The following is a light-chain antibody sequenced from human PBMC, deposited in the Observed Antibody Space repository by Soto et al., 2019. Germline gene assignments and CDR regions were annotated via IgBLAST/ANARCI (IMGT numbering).Light chain of an antibody. CDR1: QGICNY. J-gene: IGKJ1*01. V-gene: IGKV1-27*01. CDR3: QKCNSAPCT. CDR2: AAS. Sequence: DAQMTQSPSSLSASVGDRVTITCRASQGICNYLAWYQKKPGKVPKLLIYAASSLVSGVPSRFSGIGSGTDFTLTISSLQPDDVATYYCQKCNSAPCTFGQGTKVDIK.